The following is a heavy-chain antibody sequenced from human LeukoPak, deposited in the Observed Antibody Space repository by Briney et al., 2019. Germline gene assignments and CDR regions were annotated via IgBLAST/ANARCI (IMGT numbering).Heavy chain of an antibody. V-gene: IGHV1-18*01. J-gene: IGHJ3*02. D-gene: IGHD3-3*01. CDR1: GYTFTSYG. CDR3: ARGVLRFLEWFPPNDAFDI. Sequence: ASVKVSCKASGYTFTSYGISWVRQAPGQGLEWMGWISAYNGNTNYAQKLQGRVTMTTDTSTSTAYMELRSLRSDDTAVYYCARGVLRFLEWFPPNDAFDIWGQGTMVTVSS. CDR2: ISAYNGNT.